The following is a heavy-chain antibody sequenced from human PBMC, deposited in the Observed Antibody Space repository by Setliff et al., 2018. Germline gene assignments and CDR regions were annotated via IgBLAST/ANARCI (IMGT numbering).Heavy chain of an antibody. CDR3: ARERGDIVTTTSYYYYLDV. V-gene: IGHV1-69*05. CDR1: GATFSSYG. J-gene: IGHJ6*03. D-gene: IGHD5-12*01. CDR2: TIPIFGTT. Sequence: SVKVSCKASGATFSSYGISWVRQAPGQGLEWMGGTIPIFGTTDYAQRFQGRVTITTDESTSTAYMELSSLRSEDTAVYYCARERGDIVTTTSYYYYLDVWGKGTTVTVSS.